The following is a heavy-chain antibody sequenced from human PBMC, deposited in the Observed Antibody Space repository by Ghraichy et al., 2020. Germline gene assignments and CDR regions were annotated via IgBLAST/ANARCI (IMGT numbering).Heavy chain of an antibody. CDR3: TTSGPFLRFLDGDYFDY. CDR1: GFTFTNAW. D-gene: IGHD3-3*01. J-gene: IGHJ4*02. Sequence: GGSLRLSCAASGFTFTNAWMTWVRQAPGKGLEWVGRIKSKIDGGTTDYAAHVKGRFTISRDDSKNTLYLQMNSLKTEDTAVYYCTTSGPFLRFLDGDYFDYWGQGTLVTVSS. CDR2: IKSKIDGGTT. V-gene: IGHV3-15*01.